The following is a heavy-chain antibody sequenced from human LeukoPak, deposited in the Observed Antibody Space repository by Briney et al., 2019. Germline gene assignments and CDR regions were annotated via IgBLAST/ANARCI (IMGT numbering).Heavy chain of an antibody. CDR3: ARGARVGDDYNYVEGFDY. CDR2: IYYSGST. V-gene: IGHV4-30-4*01. J-gene: IGHJ4*02. CDR1: GGSISSGDYY. Sequence: SETLSLTCTVSGGSISSGDYYWSWIRQPPGKGLEWIGYIYYSGSTYYNPSLKSRVTISVDTSKNQFSLKLSSVTAADTAVYYCARGARVGDDYNYVEGFDYWGQGTLVTVSS. D-gene: IGHD5-24*01.